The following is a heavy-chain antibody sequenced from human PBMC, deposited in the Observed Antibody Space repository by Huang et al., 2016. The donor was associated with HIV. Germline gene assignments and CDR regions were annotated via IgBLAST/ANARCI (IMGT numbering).Heavy chain of an antibody. CDR1: GFTLTEFA. Sequence: QVQLVKSGAEGEKAGAPVKVSFKVSGFTLTEFARHGVQQAPGKGLWWMGDFDPEDGETIYAQNFQGRVTMTEDTSTDTAYMELSSLRSEDTAVYYCATVYRRFRNHDSGDYYFDYWDQGTLVTVSS. CDR2: FDPEDGET. D-gene: IGHD3-22*01. J-gene: IGHJ4*02. V-gene: IGHV1-24*01. CDR3: ATVYRRFRNHDSGDYYFDY.